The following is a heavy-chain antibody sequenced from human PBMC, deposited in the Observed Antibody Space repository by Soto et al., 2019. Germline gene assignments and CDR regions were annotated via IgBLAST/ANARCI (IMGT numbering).Heavy chain of an antibody. Sequence: SETLSLTCTVSGASSSSYYWTWIRQPAGRGLEWIGRIYTTESPNYNPSLKSRVSMSLDTSKNQFSLKVTSVTAADTAVYYCARQGFHYYYGMDVWGQGTTVTVSS. J-gene: IGHJ6*02. CDR1: GASSSSYY. CDR3: ARQGFHYYYGMDV. CDR2: IYTTESP. V-gene: IGHV4-4*07.